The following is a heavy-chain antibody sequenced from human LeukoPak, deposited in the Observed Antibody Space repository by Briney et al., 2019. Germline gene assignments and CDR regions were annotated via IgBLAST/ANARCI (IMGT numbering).Heavy chain of an antibody. V-gene: IGHV3-7*01. Sequence: QPGGSLRLSCAASGFTFSSYAMHWVRQAPGKGLEWVANIKQDGSEKYYVDSVTGRFAISRDNAKNSLYLQMNSLRAEDTAIYYCARDEAFSSNWSPGGSAAAIWGQGTVVAVSS. CDR3: ARDEAFSSNWSPGGSAAAI. J-gene: IGHJ3*02. CDR2: IKQDGSEK. D-gene: IGHD6-13*01. CDR1: GFTFSSYA.